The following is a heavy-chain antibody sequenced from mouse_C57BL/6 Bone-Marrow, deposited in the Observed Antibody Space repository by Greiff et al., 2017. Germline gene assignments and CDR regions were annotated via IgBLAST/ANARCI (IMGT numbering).Heavy chain of an antibody. CDR2: IHPNSGST. CDR3: ESRLRQYYFDY. V-gene: IGHV1-64*01. Sequence: VQLQQPGAELVKPGASVKLSCKASGYTFTSYWMHWVKQRPGQGLEWIGMIHPNSGSTNYNEKFKSKATLTVDKSSSTAYMQLSSLTSEDSAVYDCESRLRQYYFDYWGQGTTLTVSA. D-gene: IGHD3-2*02. J-gene: IGHJ2*01. CDR1: GYTFTSYW.